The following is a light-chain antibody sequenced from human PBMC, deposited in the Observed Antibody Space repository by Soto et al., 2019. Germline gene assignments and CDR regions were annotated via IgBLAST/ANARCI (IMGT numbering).Light chain of an antibody. CDR3: ASYRSTTTPVI. J-gene: IGLJ2*01. CDR1: SADVGGYDY. CDR2: DVT. V-gene: IGLV2-14*03. Sequence: QSVLTQPASVSASPGQSITISCTGSSADVGGYDYVSWYQQHPGGAPRLLIFDVTSRPSGISSRFSGSKSGNTASLTISGLQAEDEAFYYCASYRSTTTPVIFGGGTKVTVL.